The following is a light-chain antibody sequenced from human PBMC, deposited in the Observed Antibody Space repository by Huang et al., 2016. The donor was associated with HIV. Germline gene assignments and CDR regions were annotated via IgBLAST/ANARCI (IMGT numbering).Light chain of an antibody. V-gene: IGKV4-1*01. CDR3: QQYFRTPLT. J-gene: IGKJ4*01. Sequence: IVVTQSPDSLAVSLGERAAINCKSRQSVLYRSNNNNELAWYQQKPGQSPALLIYWASTRAPGVPDRFNGSGSGTDFTLTISSLQAEDVALYYCQQYFRTPLTFGGGTRVDVK. CDR1: QSVLYRSNNNNE. CDR2: WAS.